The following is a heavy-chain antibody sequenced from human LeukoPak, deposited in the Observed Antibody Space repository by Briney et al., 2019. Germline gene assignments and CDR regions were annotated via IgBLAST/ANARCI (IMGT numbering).Heavy chain of an antibody. D-gene: IGHD2-15*01. J-gene: IGHJ5*02. CDR2: ISGSGGST. Sequence: GGSLGLSCAASGFTLSSYAMSWVRQAPGKGLESGSAISGSGGSTYYADSVKGRFTISRDNSKNTLYLQMNSLRAEDTALYCCASGGRAQIVLVNWFDPWGQGTLVTVSS. CDR1: GFTLSSYA. V-gene: IGHV3-23*01. CDR3: ASGGRAQIVLVNWFDP.